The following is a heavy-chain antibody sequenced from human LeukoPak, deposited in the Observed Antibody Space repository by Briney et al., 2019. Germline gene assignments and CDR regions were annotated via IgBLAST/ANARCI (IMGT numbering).Heavy chain of an antibody. D-gene: IGHD3-9*01. Sequence: GESRKISGKGSGSIFTSYWISWVRPLPGKVLEWMRRIDPSDSYTNYSPSFQGHVTISADKSISTAYLQWSSLKASDTAMYYCARLGYYDILTGPKEPNWFDPWGQGTLVTVSS. CDR3: ARLGYYDILTGPKEPNWFDP. CDR1: GSIFTSYW. CDR2: IDPSDSYT. V-gene: IGHV5-10-1*01. J-gene: IGHJ5*02.